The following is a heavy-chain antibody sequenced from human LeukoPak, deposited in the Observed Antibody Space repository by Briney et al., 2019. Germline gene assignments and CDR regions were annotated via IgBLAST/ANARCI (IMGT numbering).Heavy chain of an antibody. CDR1: GFTLSNYD. D-gene: IGHD3-10*01. CDR3: AKGSGRPNWFDP. J-gene: IGHJ5*02. Sequence: GGSLRLPCADSGFTLSNYDMSWVRQAPGKGLEWVSAISGSGGTTYYADSVKGRFTISRDNSKNTLYLQMNSLRAEDTAVYYCAKGSGRPNWFDPWGQGTLVTVSS. V-gene: IGHV3-23*01. CDR2: ISGSGGTT.